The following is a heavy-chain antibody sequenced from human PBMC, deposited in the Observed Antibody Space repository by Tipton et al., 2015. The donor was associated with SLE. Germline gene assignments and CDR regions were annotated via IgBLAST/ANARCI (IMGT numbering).Heavy chain of an antibody. D-gene: IGHD6-13*01. CDR1: GGSISSYY. CDR2: IYTSGST. CDR3: ARDPGYSSSWSNWYFDL. J-gene: IGHJ2*01. V-gene: IGHV4-4*07. Sequence: TLSLTCTVSGGSISSYYWSWIRQPAGKGLEWIGRIYTSGSTNYNPSLKSRVTMSVDTSKNQFSLKLSSVTAADTAVYYCARDPGYSSSWSNWYFDLWGRGTLVTVSS.